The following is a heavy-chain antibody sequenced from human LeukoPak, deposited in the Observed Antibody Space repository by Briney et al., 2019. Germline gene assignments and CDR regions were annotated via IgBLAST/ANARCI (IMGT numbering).Heavy chain of an antibody. Sequence: ASVKVSCKASGYTFTSYGISWVRQAPGQGLEWMGWISAYNGNTNYAQKFQFRVTMTTDTSTSTAYMELRSLTSDDTAVYYCVRDKAVTTELTQYFHHWGQGTLVTVSS. CDR2: ISAYNGNT. J-gene: IGHJ1*01. CDR1: GYTFTSYG. CDR3: VRDKAVTTELTQYFHH. V-gene: IGHV1-18*01. D-gene: IGHD4-11*01.